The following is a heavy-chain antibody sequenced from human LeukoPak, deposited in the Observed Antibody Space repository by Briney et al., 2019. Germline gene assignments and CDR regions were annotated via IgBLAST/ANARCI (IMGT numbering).Heavy chain of an antibody. CDR2: IIRTSGTG. J-gene: IGHJ3*02. CDR3: ARVLGDGNIVVVPALGAFDI. CDR1: GGAFSNYG. V-gene: IGHV1-69*13. D-gene: IGHD2-2*01. Sequence: SVKVSCKASGGAFSNYGISWVRQAPGQGLEWVGGIIRTSGTGVYAQRFQGRVTITADESTSTAYMELSSLRSEDTAVYYCARVLGDGNIVVVPALGAFDIWGLGTMVTVSS.